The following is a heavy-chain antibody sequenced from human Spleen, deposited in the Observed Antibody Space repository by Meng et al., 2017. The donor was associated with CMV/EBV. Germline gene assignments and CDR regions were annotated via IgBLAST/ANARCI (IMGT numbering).Heavy chain of an antibody. Sequence: ASVKVSCKASGYTFTGYYMHWVRQAPGQGLEWMGWINPKSGGTNYAQKFQGRVTVTWDTSISTAYMELSRLRSDDTAMYYCARRIYVAEGHRIDVWGQGTTVTVSS. CDR1: GYTFTGYY. CDR2: INPKSGGT. CDR3: ARRIYVAEGHRIDV. V-gene: IGHV1-2*02. J-gene: IGHJ6*02. D-gene: IGHD3-16*01.